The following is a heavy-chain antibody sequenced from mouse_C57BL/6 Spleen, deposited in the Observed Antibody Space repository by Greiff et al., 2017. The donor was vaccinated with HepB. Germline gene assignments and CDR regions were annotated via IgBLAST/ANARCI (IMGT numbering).Heavy chain of an antibody. CDR3: ARGLYYYGSRRENYFDY. D-gene: IGHD1-1*01. Sequence: QVQLKQSGAELVRPGSSVKLSCKASGYTFTSYWMHWVKQRPIQGLEWIGNIDPSDSETHYNQKFKDKATLTVDKSSSTAYMQLSSLTSEDSAVFYCARGLYYYGSRRENYFDYWGQGTTLTVSS. CDR2: IDPSDSET. J-gene: IGHJ2*01. V-gene: IGHV1-52*01. CDR1: GYTFTSYW.